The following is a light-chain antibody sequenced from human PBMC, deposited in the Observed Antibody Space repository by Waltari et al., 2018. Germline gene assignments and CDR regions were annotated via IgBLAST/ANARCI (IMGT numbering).Light chain of an antibody. J-gene: IGLJ1*01. CDR3: CSYAGSYTFV. V-gene: IGLV2-11*01. CDR1: NNDVGSLEY. CDR2: DVS. Sequence: QSALTQPRSVSGSPGQSVTSSCTGSNNDVGSLEYVSWYQQHPGEAPKLMIYDVSVRPSGVSDRISGSKSGNTASLTISGLLAEDEADYYCCSYAGSYTFVFGSGTRVTVL.